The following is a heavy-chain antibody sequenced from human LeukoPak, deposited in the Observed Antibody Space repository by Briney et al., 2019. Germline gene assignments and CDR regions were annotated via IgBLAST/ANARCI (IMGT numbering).Heavy chain of an antibody. Sequence: GRSLRLSCAASGFTFSSYGMHWVRQAPGKGLEWVAVIWYGGGNKYYADSVKGRFTISRDNSKNTLYLQMNSLRAEDTAMYYCAKDRYCSGGSCYYDAFDIWGQGTMVTVSS. V-gene: IGHV3-30*18. J-gene: IGHJ3*02. CDR3: AKDRYCSGGSCYYDAFDI. CDR1: GFTFSSYG. D-gene: IGHD2-15*01. CDR2: IWYGGGNK.